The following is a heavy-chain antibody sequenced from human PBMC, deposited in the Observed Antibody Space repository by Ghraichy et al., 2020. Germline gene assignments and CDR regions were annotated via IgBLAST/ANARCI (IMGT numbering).Heavy chain of an antibody. J-gene: IGHJ2*01. Sequence: SETLSLTCTVSGGSITSSNYYWGWIRQPPGKELEWIGSMHHTGSTYYNPSLENRLTISADTSKNEFSLKLSSVTAADTAVYYCVGSLLVIRYFGLWGRGTLVTVST. CDR3: VGSLLVIRYFGL. CDR1: GGSITSSNYY. CDR2: MHHTGST. D-gene: IGHD2-8*01. V-gene: IGHV4-39*01.